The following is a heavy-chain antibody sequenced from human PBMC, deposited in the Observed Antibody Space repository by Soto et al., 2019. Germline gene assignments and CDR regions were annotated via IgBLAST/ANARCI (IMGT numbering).Heavy chain of an antibody. CDR2: ISYDGSKK. CDR1: EFTFSSYD. Sequence: GGSLRLSCAASEFTFSSYDLHWVRQAPGKGLEWVAVISYDGSKKYYADSVKGQFTISRDNSKNTLYLQMNSLRAEDTAVYYCAKAYSGPFDIWGQGTMVTVSS. J-gene: IGHJ3*02. V-gene: IGHV3-30*18. CDR3: AKAYSGPFDI. D-gene: IGHD1-26*01.